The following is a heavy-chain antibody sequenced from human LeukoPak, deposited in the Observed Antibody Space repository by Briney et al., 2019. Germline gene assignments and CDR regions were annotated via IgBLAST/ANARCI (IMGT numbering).Heavy chain of an antibody. CDR1: GYTFTGYY. CDR2: INPNTGGT. D-gene: IGHD5-24*01. J-gene: IGHJ3*02. V-gene: IGHV1-2*06. CDR3: ARVGDGLNDALDI. Sequence: ASVKVSCKASGYTFTGYYMNGVRQAPGQGLEWLGRINPNTGGTNFAQSFQGRVTMTRDASITTAYMELSRLRSDDTAVYYCARVGDGLNDALDIWGQGTMVTVSS.